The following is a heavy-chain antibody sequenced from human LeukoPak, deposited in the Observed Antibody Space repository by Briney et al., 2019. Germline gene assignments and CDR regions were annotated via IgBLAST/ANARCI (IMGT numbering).Heavy chain of an antibody. V-gene: IGHV4-39*01. CDR2: IYYSGNT. J-gene: IGHJ4*02. CDR3: ARGGIRVARTWIHPMGDYYFDY. Sequence: SETLSLTCSVSGGSISSNSYYWGWIRQPPGKGLEWIGSIYYSGNTYYNPSLKSRVTISVDTSKNQFSLKLSSVTAADTAVYYCARGGIRVARTWIHPMGDYYFDYWGQGTLVTVSS. CDR1: GGSISSNSYY. D-gene: IGHD5-18*01.